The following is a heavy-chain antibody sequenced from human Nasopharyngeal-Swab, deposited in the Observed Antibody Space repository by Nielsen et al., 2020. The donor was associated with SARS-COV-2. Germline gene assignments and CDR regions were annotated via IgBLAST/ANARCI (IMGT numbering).Heavy chain of an antibody. CDR2: ISSNGGST. V-gene: IGHV3-64D*06. J-gene: IGHJ4*02. D-gene: IGHD6-19*01. CDR3: VKSQTSIAVAFDY. CDR1: GFTFSSYA. Sequence: GESLKISCAASGFTFSSYAMHWVRQAPGKGLEYVSAISSNGGSTYYADSVKGRFTTSRDNSKNTLYLQMSSLRAEDTAVYYCVKSQTSIAVAFDYWGQGTLVTVSS.